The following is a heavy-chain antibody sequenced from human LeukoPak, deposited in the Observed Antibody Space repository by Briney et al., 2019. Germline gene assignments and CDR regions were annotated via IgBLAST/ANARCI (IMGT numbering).Heavy chain of an antibody. CDR2: IYYSGST. CDR3: ARPPPDYSLSGEYFQH. CDR1: GGSISSYY. V-gene: IGHV4-59*05. D-gene: IGHD4-11*01. J-gene: IGHJ1*01. Sequence: SETLSLTCTVSGGSISSYYWSWIRQPPGKGLEWIGSIYYSGSTYYNPSLKSRVTISVDTSKNQFSLKLSSVTAADTAVYYCARPPPDYSLSGEYFQHWGQGTLVTVSS.